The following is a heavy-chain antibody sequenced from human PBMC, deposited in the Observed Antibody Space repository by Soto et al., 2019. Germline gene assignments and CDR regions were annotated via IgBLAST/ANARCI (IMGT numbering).Heavy chain of an antibody. CDR2: IIPIFGTA. D-gene: IGHD6-19*01. CDR1: GGTFSSYA. V-gene: IGHV1-69*13. CDR3: ARERQWRPRGWFDP. J-gene: IGHJ5*02. Sequence: SVKVSCKASGGTFSSYAISWVRQAPGQGLEWMGGIIPIFGTANYAQKFQGRVTITADESTSTAYMELSSLRSEDTAVYYCARERQWRPRGWFDPWGQGTLVTVSS.